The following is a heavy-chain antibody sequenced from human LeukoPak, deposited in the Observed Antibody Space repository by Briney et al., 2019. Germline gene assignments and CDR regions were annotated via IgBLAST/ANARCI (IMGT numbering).Heavy chain of an antibody. CDR3: ARGRYYYDSSGYYYPADY. V-gene: IGHV1-69*05. J-gene: IGHJ4*02. CDR2: IIPIFGTA. Sequence: ASVKVSGKASGGTFSSYAISWVRQAPGQGLEWMGGIIPIFGTANYAQKFQGRVTITTDESTSTAYMELSSLRSEDTAVYYCARGRYYYDSSGYYYPADYWGQGTLVTVSS. CDR1: GGTFSSYA. D-gene: IGHD3-22*01.